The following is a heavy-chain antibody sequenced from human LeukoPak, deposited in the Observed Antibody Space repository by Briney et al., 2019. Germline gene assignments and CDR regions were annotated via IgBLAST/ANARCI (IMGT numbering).Heavy chain of an antibody. CDR1: GGSISSSSYY. CDR3: AREGPSWLNAFDI. Sequence: SETLSLTCTVSGGSISSSSYYWGWIRQPPGKGLEWIGYIYYSGSTNYNPSLKSRVTISVDTSKNQFSLKLSSVTAADTAVYYCAREGPSWLNAFDIWGQGTMVTVSS. J-gene: IGHJ3*02. D-gene: IGHD3-22*01. V-gene: IGHV4-61*01. CDR2: IYYSGST.